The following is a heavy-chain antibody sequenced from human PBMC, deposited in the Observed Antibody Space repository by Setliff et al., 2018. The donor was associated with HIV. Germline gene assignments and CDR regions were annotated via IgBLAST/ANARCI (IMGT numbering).Heavy chain of an antibody. CDR3: ARESMSQNAFDI. J-gene: IGHJ3*02. CDR2: ISSSSSYI. CDR1: GFTFSSYS. V-gene: IGHV3-21*01. Sequence: PGGSLRLSCAASGFTFSSYSMNWVRQAPGKGLEWVSSISSSSSYIYYADSVKGRFTISRDNAKNSLYLQMNSLRAEDTAVYYCARESMSQNAFDIWGQGTMVTVS.